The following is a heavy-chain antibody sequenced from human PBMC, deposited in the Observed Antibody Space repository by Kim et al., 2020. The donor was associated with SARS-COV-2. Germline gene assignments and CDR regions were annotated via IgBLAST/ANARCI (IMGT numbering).Heavy chain of an antibody. Sequence: GGSLRLSCAASGFTFSSYAMSWVRQAPGKGLEWVSAISGSGGSTYYADSVKGRFTISRDNSKNTLYLQMNGLRAEDTAVYYCAKSRITIFGVVTIPYYYYYGMDVWGQGTTVTVSS. CDR1: GFTFSSYA. J-gene: IGHJ6*02. V-gene: IGHV3-23*01. CDR3: AKSRITIFGVVTIPYYYYYGMDV. D-gene: IGHD3-3*01. CDR2: ISGSGGST.